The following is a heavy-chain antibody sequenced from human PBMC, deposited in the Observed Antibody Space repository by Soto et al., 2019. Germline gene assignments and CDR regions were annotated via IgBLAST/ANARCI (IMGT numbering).Heavy chain of an antibody. CDR2: ISYDGSNK. J-gene: IGHJ6*02. V-gene: IGHV3-30-3*01. CDR3: ARVYGGNSGYYYYYGMDV. D-gene: IGHD2-21*02. Sequence: QVQLVESGVGVVQPGRSLRLSCAASGFTFSSYAMHWVRQAPGKGLEWVAVISYDGSNKYYADSVKGRFTISRDNSKNTLYLQMNSLRAEDTAVYYCARVYGGNSGYYYYYGMDVWGQGTTVTVSS. CDR1: GFTFSSYA.